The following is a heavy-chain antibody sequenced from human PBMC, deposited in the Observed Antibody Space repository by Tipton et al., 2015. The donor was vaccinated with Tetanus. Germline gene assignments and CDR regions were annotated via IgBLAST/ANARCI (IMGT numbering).Heavy chain of an antibody. Sequence: LRLSCTVSSVSISSYYWSWIRQSPGKGLEWIGYIFYAGSTNSNPSLKSRVTISVDKAKNQFSLKLTSVTAADTAVYYCARATEHDIMTGYDNCGPGTQVTVSS. CDR3: ARATEHDIMTGYDN. J-gene: IGHJ4*02. D-gene: IGHD3-9*01. V-gene: IGHV4-59*01. CDR2: IFYAGST. CDR1: SVSISSYY.